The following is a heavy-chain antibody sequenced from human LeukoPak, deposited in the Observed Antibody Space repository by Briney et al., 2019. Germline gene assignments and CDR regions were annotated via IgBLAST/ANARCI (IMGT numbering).Heavy chain of an antibody. CDR2: ISGSSGST. CDR1: GSSFSAYV. D-gene: IGHD3-3*01. V-gene: IGHV3-23*01. J-gene: IGHJ6*03. Sequence: GGSLRLSCAASGSSFSAYVMSWVRLAPGKVLEWISAISGSSGSTYYADSVKGRFTISRDNPKNILYLQMHSLRAEDTAVYYCVKNYWSDKYYFYYMDVWGKGTTVTISS. CDR3: VKNYWSDKYYFYYMDV.